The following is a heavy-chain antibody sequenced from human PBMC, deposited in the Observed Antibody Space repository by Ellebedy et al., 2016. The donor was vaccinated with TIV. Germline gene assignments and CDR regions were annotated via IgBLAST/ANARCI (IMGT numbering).Heavy chain of an antibody. CDR2: IKQDGSEK. D-gene: IGHD4-17*01. V-gene: IGHV3-7*03. CDR3: AREVTTDFDY. J-gene: IGHJ4*02. Sequence: GESLKISXAASGFTFSSYWMSWVRQAPGKGLEWVANIKQDGSEKYYVDSVKGRFTISRDNAKNSLYLQMNSLRAEDTAVYYCAREVTTDFDYWGQGTLVTVSS. CDR1: GFTFSSYW.